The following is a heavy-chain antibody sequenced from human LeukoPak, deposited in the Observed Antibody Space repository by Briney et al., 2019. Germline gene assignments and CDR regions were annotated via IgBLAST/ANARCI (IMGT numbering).Heavy chain of an antibody. Sequence: GSLRLSCAASGFTFSSYSMNWVRQPPGKGLEWIGSIYYSGSTYYNPSLKSRVTISVDTSKNQFSLKLSSVTAADTAVYYCATRRTYCGGDCQPDAFDIWGQGTMVTVSS. J-gene: IGHJ3*02. CDR2: IYYSGST. D-gene: IGHD2-21*02. V-gene: IGHV4-39*07. CDR1: GFTFSSYS. CDR3: ATRRTYCGGDCQPDAFDI.